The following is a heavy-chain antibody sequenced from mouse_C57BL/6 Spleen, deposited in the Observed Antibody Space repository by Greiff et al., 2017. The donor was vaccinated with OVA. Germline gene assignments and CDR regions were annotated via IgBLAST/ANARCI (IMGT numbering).Heavy chain of an antibody. CDR1: GYSFTGYY. J-gene: IGHJ3*01. CDR2: INPSTGGT. CDR3: ARYGNYESFAAY. V-gene: IGHV1-42*01. Sequence: EVMLVESGPELVKPGASVKISCKASGYSFTGYYMNWVKQSPEKSLEWIGEINPSTGGTTYNQKFKAKATLTVDKSSSTAYMQLKSLTSEDSAVYYCARYGNYESFAAYWGQGTLVTVSA. D-gene: IGHD2-1*01.